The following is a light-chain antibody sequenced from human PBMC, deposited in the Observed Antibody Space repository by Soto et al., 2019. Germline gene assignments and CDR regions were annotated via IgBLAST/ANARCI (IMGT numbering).Light chain of an antibody. CDR1: QSVSSY. J-gene: IGKJ2*01. V-gene: IGKV3-11*01. CDR3: QQRSNWPPYT. Sequence: EIVLTQSPATLYLSPGERATLSCRASQSVSSYLAWYQQKPGQAPRLLIYHASNRATGIPARFSGSGSGTDFTLTVSSLEPEDFAVYYCQQRSNWPPYTFDQGTKLEIK. CDR2: HAS.